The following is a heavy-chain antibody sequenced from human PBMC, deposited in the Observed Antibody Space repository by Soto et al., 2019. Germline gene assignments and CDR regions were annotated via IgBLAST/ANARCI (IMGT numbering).Heavy chain of an antibody. CDR1: GYTFTNYA. Sequence: ASVKVSCKASGYTFTNYAISWVRQAPGQGLEWMGWIRAYNGNTNYGQKFQGRVTMTADTSTSTAYMELRSLRPDDTAVYYCARATPAVVAGLIDYWGQGTLVTVSS. V-gene: IGHV1-18*01. J-gene: IGHJ4*02. CDR2: IRAYNGNT. CDR3: ARATPAVVAGLIDY. D-gene: IGHD2-15*01.